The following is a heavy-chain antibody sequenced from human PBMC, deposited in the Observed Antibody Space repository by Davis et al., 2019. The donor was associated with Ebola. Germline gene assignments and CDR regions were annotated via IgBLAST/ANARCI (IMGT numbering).Heavy chain of an antibody. V-gene: IGHV1-8*01. J-gene: IGHJ4*02. Sequence: AASEKVSCKASGYTFTGYDINWVRQATGQGLEWMGWMNPNSGNTGYAQKFQGRVTMTRENSMSTAYMELSSLRSEDTAVYFCARGGVAYSDLDYWGQGTLVAVSS. CDR1: GYTFTGYD. CDR3: ARGGVAYSDLDY. D-gene: IGHD2-21*01. CDR2: MNPNSGNT.